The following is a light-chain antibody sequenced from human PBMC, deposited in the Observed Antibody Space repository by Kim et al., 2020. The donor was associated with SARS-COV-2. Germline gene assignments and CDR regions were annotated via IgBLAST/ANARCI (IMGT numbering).Light chain of an antibody. CDR3: YV. CDR2: GVS. CDR1: DSDVGAHNY. Sequence: QTALTQPRSVSGSPGQSVTISCTGSDSDVGAHNYVSWYQQHPGKAPKLMIYGVSQRPSGVPDRFSGSKSGNTASLTISDYCCSPAGGYTEYVFGIGTKVTVL. J-gene: IGLJ1*01. V-gene: IGLV2-11*01.